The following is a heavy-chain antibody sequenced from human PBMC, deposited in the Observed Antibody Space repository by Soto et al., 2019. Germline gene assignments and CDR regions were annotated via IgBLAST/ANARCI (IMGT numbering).Heavy chain of an antibody. Sequence: QPGGSLRLSCSASGFTFSSYAMHWVRQAPGKGLEYVSAISSNGGSTYYADSVKGRFTISRDNSKNTLYLQMSSLRAEDTAVYYCVKSDFWSLYTGNYYGMDVWGQGTTVTVSS. CDR1: GFTFSSYA. J-gene: IGHJ6*02. CDR2: ISSNGGST. D-gene: IGHD3-3*01. CDR3: VKSDFWSLYTGNYYGMDV. V-gene: IGHV3-64D*06.